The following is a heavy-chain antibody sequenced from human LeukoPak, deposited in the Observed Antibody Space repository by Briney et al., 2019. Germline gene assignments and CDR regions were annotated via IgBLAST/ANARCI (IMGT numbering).Heavy chain of an antibody. Sequence: SETLSLTCAVYGGSFSGYYWSWIRQPPGKGLEWIGEINHSGSTNYNPSLKSRVTISVDTSKNQFSLKLSSETAADTAVYYCASGTPDQYFDYWGQGTLVTVSS. V-gene: IGHV4-34*01. CDR1: GGSFSGYY. D-gene: IGHD1-14*01. CDR3: ASGTPDQYFDY. CDR2: INHSGST. J-gene: IGHJ4*02.